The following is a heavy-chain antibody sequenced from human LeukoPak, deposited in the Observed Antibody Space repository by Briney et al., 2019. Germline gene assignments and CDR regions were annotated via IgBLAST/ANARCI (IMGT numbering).Heavy chain of an antibody. Sequence: TSETLSLTCTVSDDSITMYYWTWIRQPPGKGLEWIGYVDHTGSTKFNPSLNGRVSISRDTSKNFFSLRLRSVTAADTAVYYCARGSPSWGAVTTVDYWGQGTLVTVSS. D-gene: IGHD4-17*01. J-gene: IGHJ4*02. V-gene: IGHV4-59*01. CDR2: VDHTGST. CDR3: ARGSPSWGAVTTVDY. CDR1: DDSITMYY.